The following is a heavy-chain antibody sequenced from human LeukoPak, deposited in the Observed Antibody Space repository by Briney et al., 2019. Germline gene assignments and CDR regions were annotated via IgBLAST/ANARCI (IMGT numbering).Heavy chain of an antibody. J-gene: IGHJ4*02. CDR3: VKDLRSDFMGVLSRYLSY. D-gene: IGHD2/OR15-2a*01. V-gene: IGHV3-64D*09. CDR2: ISRTGGST. Sequence: HPGGSLRLSCSASGFTFSSFAMHWVRQAPGKGLEYVAAISRTGGSTYYADSVKGRFTISRDNSKNTLYLQMSSLRAEDTAVYLCVKDLRSDFMGVLSRYLSYWGQGTLVTVSS. CDR1: GFTFSSFA.